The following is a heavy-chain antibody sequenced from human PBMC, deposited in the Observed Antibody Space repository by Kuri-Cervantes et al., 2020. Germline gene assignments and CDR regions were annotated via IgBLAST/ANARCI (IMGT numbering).Heavy chain of an antibody. Sequence: SCAASGFTFSSYAMHWVRQAPGKGLEWVAVIWYDGSNKYYADSVKGRFTISRDNSKNTLYLQMNSLRAEDTAVYYCASETLYYYDSSGYHNWGQGTLVTVSS. CDR2: IWYDGSNK. D-gene: IGHD3-22*01. V-gene: IGHV3-33*08. CDR3: ASETLYYYDSSGYHN. CDR1: GFTFSSYA. J-gene: IGHJ4*02.